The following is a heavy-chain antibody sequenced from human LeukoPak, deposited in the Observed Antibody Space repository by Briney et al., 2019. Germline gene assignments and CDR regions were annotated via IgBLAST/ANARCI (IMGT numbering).Heavy chain of an antibody. CDR3: ARGLMGY. Sequence: QPGGSLRLSCAASGFTFSNYAMSWVRQAPGKGLQWVSRINSDGSSTSYADSVKGRFTISRDNAKNTLYLQMNSLRAEDTAVYYCARGLMGYWGQGTLVTVSS. D-gene: IGHD2-8*01. V-gene: IGHV3-74*01. CDR1: GFTFSNYA. CDR2: INSDGSST. J-gene: IGHJ4*02.